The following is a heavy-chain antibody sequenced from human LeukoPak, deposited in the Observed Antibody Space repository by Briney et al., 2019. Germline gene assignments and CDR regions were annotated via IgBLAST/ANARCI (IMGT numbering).Heavy chain of an antibody. Sequence: GGSLRLSCSASGFTFDNYAMHWVRHAPMKGLEWVASINWRSDEIGYADSVKGRFTISRDNSKNTLYLQMNSLRAEDTAIYYCAKSLQMYHYYMDVWGKGTTVTVSS. CDR3: AKSLQMYHYYMDV. CDR1: GFTFDNYA. CDR2: INWRSDEI. J-gene: IGHJ6*03. V-gene: IGHV3-9*01. D-gene: IGHD2-15*01.